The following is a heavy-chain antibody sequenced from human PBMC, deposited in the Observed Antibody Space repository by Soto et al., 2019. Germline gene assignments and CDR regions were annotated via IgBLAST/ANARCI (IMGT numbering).Heavy chain of an antibody. V-gene: IGHV3-74*01. CDR1: EFPFNTYW. CDR3: AREYYGLLTGYYNDF. J-gene: IGHJ4*02. D-gene: IGHD3-9*01. Sequence: QLLESGGGLVQPGGSLRLSCAASEFPFNTYWMHWVRHTPGKGLDWVSRISGDGSTTYYADSVTGRFTVSRDNAKNTLYLHMSGLRAEDTAVYFCAREYYGLLTGYYNDFWGQGTLVSVSS. CDR2: ISGDGSTT.